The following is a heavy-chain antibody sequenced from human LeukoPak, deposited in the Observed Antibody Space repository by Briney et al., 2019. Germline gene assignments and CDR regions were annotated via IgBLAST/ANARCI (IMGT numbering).Heavy chain of an antibody. CDR3: ARDQAASIYYDSSGYLSPGAFDI. Sequence: GGSLRLSCAASGFTVSSNYMSWVRQAPGKGLEWVSVIYSGGSTYYADSVKGRFTISRDNSKNTLYLQMNSLRAEDTAVYYCARDQAASIYYDSSGYLSPGAFDIWGQGTMVTVSS. D-gene: IGHD3-22*01. CDR1: GFTVSSNY. J-gene: IGHJ3*02. V-gene: IGHV3-66*01. CDR2: IYSGGST.